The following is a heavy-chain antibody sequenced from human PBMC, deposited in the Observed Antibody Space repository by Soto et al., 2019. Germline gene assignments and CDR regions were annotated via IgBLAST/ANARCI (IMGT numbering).Heavy chain of an antibody. CDR3: ASADNKNY. V-gene: IGHV3-23*01. CDR2: VRGSGGTT. CDR1: GFTFTISA. J-gene: IGHJ4*02. Sequence: GGSLRLSCAASGFTFTISAMTWVRQAPGKGLEWVTTVRGSGGTTYYADSVKGRFTISRDNSKSTLYLQMNSLRAEDTALYYCASADNKNYWGQGTLVTVSS.